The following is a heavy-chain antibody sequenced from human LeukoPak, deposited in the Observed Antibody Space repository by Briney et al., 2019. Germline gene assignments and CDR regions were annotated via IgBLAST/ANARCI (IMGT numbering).Heavy chain of an antibody. V-gene: IGHV3-66*01. Sequence: GGSLRLSCAASGFTVSSNYMSWVRQAPGKGLEWVSVIYSGGSTYYADSVKGRFTISRDNSKNTLYLQMNSLRAEDTAVYYCATTSSGWRDAFDIWGQGTMVTVSS. CDR1: GFTVSSNY. J-gene: IGHJ3*02. D-gene: IGHD6-19*01. CDR2: IYSGGST. CDR3: ATTSSGWRDAFDI.